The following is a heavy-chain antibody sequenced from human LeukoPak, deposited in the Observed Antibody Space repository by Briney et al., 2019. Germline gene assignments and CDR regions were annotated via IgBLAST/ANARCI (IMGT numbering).Heavy chain of an antibody. CDR2: IGTASDT. D-gene: IGHD1-1*01. CDR3: ARGPPRGKYYYMDV. J-gene: IGHJ6*03. V-gene: IGHV3-13*01. CDR1: GFTFSSFD. Sequence: PGGSLRLSCAASGFTFSSFDMHWVRHPTGQGLEWVSTIGTASDTYYPGSVEGRFTLSRDNAKNSLYLQMNSLTAGDTAVYYSARGPPRGKYYYMDVWGKGTTVTVSS.